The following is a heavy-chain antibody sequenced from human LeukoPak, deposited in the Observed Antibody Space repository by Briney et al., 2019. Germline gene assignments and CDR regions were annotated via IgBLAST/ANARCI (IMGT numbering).Heavy chain of an antibody. CDR3: ASPGYCSGSVCYSGYLQH. CDR2: VYYGGDT. D-gene: IGHD2-15*01. V-gene: IGHV3-53*01. Sequence: GGSLRLSCAASGFTVSSNYMNWVRQAPGKGLEWVSVVYYGGDTYYADSVKGRFTISRDSSKNTLYLQMHSLRAEDTAVYYCASPGYCSGSVCYSGYLQHWGQGTLVTVST. J-gene: IGHJ1*01. CDR1: GFTVSSNY.